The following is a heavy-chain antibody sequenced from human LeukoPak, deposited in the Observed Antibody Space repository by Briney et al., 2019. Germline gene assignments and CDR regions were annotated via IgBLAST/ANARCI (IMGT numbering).Heavy chain of an antibody. D-gene: IGHD3-10*01. CDR3: ARGDLYYYGSGSYLDGAFDI. CDR1: GFTFSSYT. Sequence: GGSLRLSCVASGFTFSSYTMNWVRQAPGKGLEWVSYITSSSGTIYYADSVKGRFTISRDNAKNSLYLQMNSLRGEDTAVYYCARGDLYYYGSGSYLDGAFDIWGQGTMVTVSS. V-gene: IGHV3-48*01. J-gene: IGHJ3*02. CDR2: ITSSSGTI.